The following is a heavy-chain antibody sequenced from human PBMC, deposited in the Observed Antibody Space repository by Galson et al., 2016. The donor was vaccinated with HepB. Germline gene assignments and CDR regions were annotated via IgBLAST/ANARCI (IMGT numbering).Heavy chain of an antibody. CDR3: ARQAYYYDSSGYYTLALLDY. CDR1: GYSFTSYW. CDR2: IYPGDSDT. D-gene: IGHD3-22*01. V-gene: IGHV5-51*01. Sequence: SGAEVKQPGESLKISCKGSGYSFTSYWIGWVRQMPGKGLEWMGIIYPGDSDTRYSPSFQGQVTISADKSISTAYLQWSSLKASDTAMYYCARQAYYYDSSGYYTLALLDYWGQGTLVTVSS. J-gene: IGHJ4*02.